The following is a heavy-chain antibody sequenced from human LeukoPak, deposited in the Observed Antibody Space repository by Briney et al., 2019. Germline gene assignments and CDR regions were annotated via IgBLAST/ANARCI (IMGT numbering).Heavy chain of an antibody. J-gene: IGHJ6*04. CDR1: GGSISSYY. D-gene: IGHD3-10*01. CDR3: AGGSGRDYYYYCGMDV. CDR2: IYYSGST. Sequence: LETLSLTCTVSGGSISSYYWSWIRQPPAKGMEWVGYIYYSGSTNYNPSLKSRVTISVDTSKNQFSLKLSSVTAADTAVYYCAGGSGRDYYYYCGMDVWGKGTTVTVSS. V-gene: IGHV4-59*01.